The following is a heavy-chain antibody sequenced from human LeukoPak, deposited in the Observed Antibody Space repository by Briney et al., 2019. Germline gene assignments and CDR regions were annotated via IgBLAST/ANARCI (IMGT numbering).Heavy chain of an antibody. CDR1: GFTFYSCS. J-gene: IGHJ3*02. D-gene: IGHD1-1*01. CDR2: ISSSSSTI. CDR3: ARYWNDGVGAFDI. V-gene: IGHV3-48*02. Sequence: GGSLRLSCAASGFTFYSCSMSWVRQAPGKGLEWVSYISSSSSTIYYADSVKGRFTISRDNAKNSLYLQMNSLGDEDTAVYYCARYWNDGVGAFDIWGQGTMVTVSA.